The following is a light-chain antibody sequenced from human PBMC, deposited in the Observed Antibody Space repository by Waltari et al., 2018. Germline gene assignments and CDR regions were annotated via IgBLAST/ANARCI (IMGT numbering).Light chain of an antibody. Sequence: NFMLTQPHSVSESPGKTVSISCTRSSGSIARNYVQWYQQRPGSAPTLVIYEDDQRPSWVPDRFSGSIDSSSNSASLTISGLKTEDEADYYCQSYDAYVVFGGGTRLTVL. CDR3: QSYDAYVV. J-gene: IGLJ2*01. CDR1: SGSIARNY. CDR2: EDD. V-gene: IGLV6-57*03.